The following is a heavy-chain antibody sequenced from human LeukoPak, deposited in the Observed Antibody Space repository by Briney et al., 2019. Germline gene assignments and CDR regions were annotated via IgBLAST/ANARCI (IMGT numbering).Heavy chain of an antibody. Sequence: PSETLSLTCAVYGGSFSGYYWSWIRQPPGKGLEWIGEINHSGSTNYNPSLKSRVTISVGTSKNQFSLKLSSVTAADTAVYYCARGHPVTIFGVVIKRYYYYMDVWGKGTTVTVSS. CDR2: INHSGST. D-gene: IGHD3-3*01. CDR1: GGSFSGYY. V-gene: IGHV4-34*01. J-gene: IGHJ6*03. CDR3: ARGHPVTIFGVVIKRYYYYMDV.